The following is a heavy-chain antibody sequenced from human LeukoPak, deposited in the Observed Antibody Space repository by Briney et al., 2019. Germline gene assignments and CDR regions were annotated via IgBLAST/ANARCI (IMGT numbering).Heavy chain of an antibody. CDR3: ARDLWLPDYYYYGMDV. D-gene: IGHD6-19*01. CDR1: GITFSSYG. Sequence: PGGSLRLSCAASGITFSSYGMSWVRQAPGKGLEWVSVISGSGDRTFYAESVKGRFTISRDNSKNTVYMQMNSLRAEDTAVYYCARDLWLPDYYYYGMDVWGQGTTVTVSS. V-gene: IGHV3-23*01. J-gene: IGHJ6*02. CDR2: ISGSGDRT.